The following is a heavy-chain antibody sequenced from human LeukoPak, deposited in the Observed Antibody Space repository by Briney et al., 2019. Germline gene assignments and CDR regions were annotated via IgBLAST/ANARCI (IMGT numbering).Heavy chain of an antibody. CDR3: ARFRDSSGWYYYYGMDV. D-gene: IGHD6-19*01. V-gene: IGHV5-51*01. J-gene: IGHJ6*02. CDR1: GYSFTSYW. Sequence: GESLKISCKGSGYSFTSYWIGWVRQMPGKGLEWMGIIYPGDSDTRYSPSFQGQVTIPADKSISTAYLQWSSLKASDTAMYYCARFRDSSGWYYYYGMDVWGQGTTVTVSS. CDR2: IYPGDSDT.